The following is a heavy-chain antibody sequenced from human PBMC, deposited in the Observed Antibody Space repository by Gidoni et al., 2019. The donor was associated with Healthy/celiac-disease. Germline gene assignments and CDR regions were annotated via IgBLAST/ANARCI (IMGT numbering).Heavy chain of an antibody. CDR1: GFTFTGSS. CDR3: VKYYTSPHYYCDD. V-gene: IGHV3-23*01. CDR2: ISTGGPT. Sequence: EVQLLEAGGGLVQPGGSLRLSCAASGFTFTGSSMSWVRQAQGKGLEWVSTISTGGPTYYPDSVKGRFTISRDNSKNTVYLQMMSLRAEDTALFYGVKYYTSPHYYCDDWGQGTLVTVS. D-gene: IGHD3-3*01. J-gene: IGHJ4*02.